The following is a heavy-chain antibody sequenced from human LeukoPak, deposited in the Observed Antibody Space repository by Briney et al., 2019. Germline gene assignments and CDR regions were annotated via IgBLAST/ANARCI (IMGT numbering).Heavy chain of an antibody. CDR1: GFTFSNYD. J-gene: IGHJ4*02. D-gene: IGHD6-19*01. Sequence: GGSPRLSCAGSGFTFSNYDMSWVRQAPGKGLEWVSSISANGESTYHTDSVKGRLTISRDNSKNTLYLHMNSLRAEDTALYYCAKDRGSGWYYFDYWGQGTLVTVSS. CDR2: ISANGEST. CDR3: AKDRGSGWYYFDY. V-gene: IGHV3-23*01.